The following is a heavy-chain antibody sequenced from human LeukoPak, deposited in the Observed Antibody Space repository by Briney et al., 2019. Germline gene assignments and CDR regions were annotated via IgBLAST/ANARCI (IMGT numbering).Heavy chain of an antibody. CDR1: GFTFSKNA. CDR2: ISVDGRDL. D-gene: IGHD3-10*01. J-gene: IGHJ4*02. Sequence: PGGPLRLSCAASGFTFSKNAMHWVRQAPGKGLEWVAVISVDGRDLYHADSVKGRFTISRDNSKNTLYLQMTSLRADDTAVYYCARDKSAAADYYFDFWGQGTLVTVSS. CDR3: ARDKSAAADYYFDF. V-gene: IGHV3-30*04.